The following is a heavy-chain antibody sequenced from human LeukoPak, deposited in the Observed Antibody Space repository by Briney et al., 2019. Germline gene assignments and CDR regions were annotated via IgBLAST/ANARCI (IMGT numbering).Heavy chain of an antibody. CDR1: GFTFSSYW. J-gene: IGHJ4*02. D-gene: IGHD3-10*01. V-gene: IGHV3-7*01. Sequence: PGGSLRLSCAASGFTFSSYWMSWVPQAPGKGLEWVANIKQDGSEKYYVDSVKGRFTISRDNAKNSLYLQMNSLRAEDTAVYYCARAGMVRGVIAVYYFDYWGQGTLVTVSS. CDR3: ARAGMVRGVIAVYYFDY. CDR2: IKQDGSEK.